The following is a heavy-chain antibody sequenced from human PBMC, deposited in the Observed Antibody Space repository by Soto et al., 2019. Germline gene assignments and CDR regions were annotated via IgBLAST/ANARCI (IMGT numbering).Heavy chain of an antibody. V-gene: IGHV3-23*04. CDR1: GFTFSSYA. Sequence: EVQLVESGGGLVQPGGSLRLSCAASGFTFSSYAMSWVRQAPGKGLEWVSGISGSGGTTYYADSVKGRFTISRDNFNNMLYLQMHSLGAEDTAVYYCAKGSGIDFWGQGTLVTVSS. CDR2: ISGSGGTT. D-gene: IGHD3-10*01. CDR3: AKGSGIDF. J-gene: IGHJ4*02.